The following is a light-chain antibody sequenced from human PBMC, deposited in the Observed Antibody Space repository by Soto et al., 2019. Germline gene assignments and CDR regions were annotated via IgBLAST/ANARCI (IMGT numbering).Light chain of an antibody. CDR3: QQYDSSPTT. CDR1: QSVSTSY. V-gene: IGKV3-20*01. CDR2: GTS. Sequence: ENVLTQSPGTLSLSPGERATLSCRARQSVSTSYLAWYQQKPHQAPRLLIYGTSSRATGIPDRFSGTGSGTDFTLTISRLEPEDFAVYYCQQYDSSPTTFGQGTKVEIK. J-gene: IGKJ1*01.